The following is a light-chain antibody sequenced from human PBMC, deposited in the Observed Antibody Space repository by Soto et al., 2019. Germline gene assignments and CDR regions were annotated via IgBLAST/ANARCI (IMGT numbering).Light chain of an antibody. CDR1: QSVTIN. CDR3: QQYNNWPSFT. Sequence: ETVMTQFPATLSVSPGERATLSCRASQSVTINLAWYQQKPGQAPRLLIYGASTRATGIPARFSGSGSGTDFILTISSLQSEDSAVYYCQQYNNWPSFTFGPGTKVDIK. V-gene: IGKV3-15*01. J-gene: IGKJ3*01. CDR2: GAS.